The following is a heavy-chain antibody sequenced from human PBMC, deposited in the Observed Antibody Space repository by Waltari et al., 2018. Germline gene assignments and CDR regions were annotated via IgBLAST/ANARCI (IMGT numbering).Heavy chain of an antibody. V-gene: IGHV4-34*01. CDR1: GGSFSGYY. Sequence: QVQLQQWGAGLLKPSETLSLTCAVYGGSFSGYYWSWIRQPPGKGLEWIGEINQSGRTNYNPSLKSRVTISVDTSKNRFSLKLSSVTAADTAVYYCARGGTIFGVVIIGGMDVWGQGTTVTVSS. D-gene: IGHD3-3*01. J-gene: IGHJ6*02. CDR2: INQSGRT. CDR3: ARGGTIFGVVIIGGMDV.